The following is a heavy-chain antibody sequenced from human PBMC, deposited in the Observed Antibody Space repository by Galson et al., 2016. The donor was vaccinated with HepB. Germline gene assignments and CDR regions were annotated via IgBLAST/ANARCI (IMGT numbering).Heavy chain of an antibody. CDR2: IQFDGSKK. CDR3: ARDLSYGSNWFDP. D-gene: IGHD3-16*02. CDR1: GFTFSSYG. Sequence: SLRLCCAGSGFTFSSYGMHWVRQAPGKGLEWVAAIQFDGSKKYYGDSVKGRFTISRDDSKNTVYLQMSSLRAEDTAIYFCARDLSYGSNWFDPRGQGTLVTVSS. J-gene: IGHJ5*02. V-gene: IGHV3-33*01.